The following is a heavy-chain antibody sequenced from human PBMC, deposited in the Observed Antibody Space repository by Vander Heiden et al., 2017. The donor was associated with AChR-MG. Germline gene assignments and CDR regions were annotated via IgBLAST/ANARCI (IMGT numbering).Heavy chain of an antibody. CDR2: ISSSGSTI. J-gene: IGHJ1*01. V-gene: IGHV3-11*01. D-gene: IGHD2-21*01. CDR3: ARDPPPSLYCGGDCRTPH. CDR1: GFTFSAYY. Sequence: QVQLVESGGGLVKPGGSLRLSGAASGFTFSAYYMSWIRQAPGKGLEWVSYISSSGSTIYYADSVKGRFTISRDNAKNSLYLQMNSLRAEDTAVYYCARDPPPSLYCGGDCRTPHWGQGTLVTVSS.